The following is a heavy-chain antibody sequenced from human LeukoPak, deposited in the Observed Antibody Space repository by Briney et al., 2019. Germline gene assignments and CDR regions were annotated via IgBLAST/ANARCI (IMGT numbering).Heavy chain of an antibody. D-gene: IGHD2-2*01. CDR3: ARTGQLLGAFDI. Sequence: LGASVNISCKASGYTFTGYYMHWVRQAPGQGLEWMGWINPNSGGTNYAQKFQGRVTMTRDTSISTAYMELSRLRSDDTAVYYCARTGQLLGAFDIWGQGTMVTVSS. J-gene: IGHJ3*02. CDR1: GYTFTGYY. CDR2: INPNSGGT. V-gene: IGHV1-2*02.